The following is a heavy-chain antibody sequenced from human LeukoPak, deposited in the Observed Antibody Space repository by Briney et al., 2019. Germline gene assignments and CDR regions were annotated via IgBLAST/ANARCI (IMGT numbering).Heavy chain of an antibody. Sequence: GGSLRLSCAASGFAFSSYTFNWVRQAPGKGLEWISYVGLRDSGSYSADSVKGRFTISRDDAKNSLYLQMNSLRAEDTAVYYCASAVRSFDWLPNTFFDSWGQGTLVTVSS. J-gene: IGHJ4*02. CDR2: VGLRDSGS. CDR1: GFAFSSYT. V-gene: IGHV3-48*01. D-gene: IGHD3-9*01. CDR3: ASAVRSFDWLPNTFFDS.